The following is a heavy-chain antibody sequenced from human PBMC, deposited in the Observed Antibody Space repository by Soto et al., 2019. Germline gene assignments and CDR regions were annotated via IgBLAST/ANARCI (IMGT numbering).Heavy chain of an antibody. Sequence: SETLSLTCTVSGTSISTGDYYWSWIRQPPGKGLEWIGSIYYSGHTNYSPFCKSRGTISIDRSTKQLSLTVTSVTAADTAVYYCAKNGDCTGGANCYVGWLDPWGQGTLVTVS. CDR1: GTSISTGDYY. CDR3: AKNGDCTGGANCYVGWLDP. J-gene: IGHJ5*02. V-gene: IGHV4-30-4*01. CDR2: IYYSGHT. D-gene: IGHD2-8*02.